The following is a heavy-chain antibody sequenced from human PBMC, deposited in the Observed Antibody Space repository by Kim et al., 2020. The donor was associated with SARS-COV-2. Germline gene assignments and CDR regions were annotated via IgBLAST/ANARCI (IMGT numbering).Heavy chain of an antibody. V-gene: IGHV4-39*01. CDR2: IYYSGST. CDR1: GGSISSSSYY. D-gene: IGHD3-10*01. CDR3: ARLGRELRSAYDAFDI. J-gene: IGHJ3*02. Sequence: SETLSLTCTVSGGSISSSSYYWGWIRQPPGKGLEWIGSIYYSGSTYYNPSLKSRVTISVDTSKNQFSLKLSSVTAADTAVYYCARLGRELRSAYDAFDIWGQGTMVTVSS.